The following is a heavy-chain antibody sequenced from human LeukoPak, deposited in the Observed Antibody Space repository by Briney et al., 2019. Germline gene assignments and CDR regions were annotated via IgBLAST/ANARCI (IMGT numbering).Heavy chain of an antibody. CDR3: ARGMGSRVAWFDP. Sequence: SETLSLTCTVSGGSISSYYWSWIRQPAGKRLEWIGRIYISGSTNYNPSLKSRVTMSVDTSKYQFSLKLSSVTAADTAVYYCARGMGSRVAWFDPWGQGTLVTVSS. CDR2: IYISGST. CDR1: GGSISSYY. D-gene: IGHD6-13*01. V-gene: IGHV4-4*07. J-gene: IGHJ5*02.